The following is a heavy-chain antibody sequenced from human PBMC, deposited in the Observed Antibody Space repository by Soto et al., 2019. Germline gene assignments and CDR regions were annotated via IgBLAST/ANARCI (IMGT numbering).Heavy chain of an antibody. Sequence: QVQLMQSGAEVKKPGASVKVSCKASGDTFTDYYIHWVRQAPGQGLEWMGTVNPSGGHTTYAQHFLGRVTMTRGTSTGTLDMELTSLTSDDTAIYYCARGGHVVVVTAALDYWGQGTLVTVSS. CDR3: ARGGHVVVVTAALDY. CDR2: VNPSGGHT. D-gene: IGHD2-21*02. J-gene: IGHJ4*02. CDR1: GDTFTDYY. V-gene: IGHV1-46*01.